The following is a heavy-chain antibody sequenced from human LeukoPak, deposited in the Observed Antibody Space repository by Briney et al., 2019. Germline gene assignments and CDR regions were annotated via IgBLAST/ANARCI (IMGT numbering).Heavy chain of an antibody. CDR1: GFTVSSNY. J-gene: IGHJ4*02. CDR2: ISGSGGST. V-gene: IGHV3-23*01. CDR3: AKAQIYDSSGYYPDY. Sequence: GGSLRLSCAASGFTVSSNYTSWVRQAPGKGLEWVSAISGSGGSTYYADSVKGRFTISRDNSKNTLYLQMNSLRAEDTAVYYCAKAQIYDSSGYYPDYWGQGTLVTVSS. D-gene: IGHD3-22*01.